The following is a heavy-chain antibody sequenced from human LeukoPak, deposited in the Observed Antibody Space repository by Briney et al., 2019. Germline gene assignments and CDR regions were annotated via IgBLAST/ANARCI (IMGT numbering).Heavy chain of an antibody. Sequence: SETLSLTCTVSGGSISSSSYYWGWIRQPPGEGLEWIGSIYYSGRTYYIPSLKSQVTISVDTSKNQFSLKLSSVTAADTAVYYCARSPQVTATTANWLDPWGQGTLVTVSS. D-gene: IGHD4-17*01. CDR1: GGSISSSSYY. CDR3: ARSPQVTATTANWLDP. CDR2: IYYSGRT. V-gene: IGHV4-39*07. J-gene: IGHJ5*02.